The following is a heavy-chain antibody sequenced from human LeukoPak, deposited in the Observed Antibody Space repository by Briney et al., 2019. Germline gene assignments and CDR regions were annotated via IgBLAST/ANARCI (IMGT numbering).Heavy chain of an antibody. Sequence: GGSLRLSCAASGFTLSSYAMHWVRQAPGKGLEWVAVISYDGSNKYYADSVKGRFTISRDNSKNTLYLQMNSLRAEDTAVYYCARSYYDSSGSIDYWGQGTLVTVSS. CDR3: ARSYYDSSGSIDY. J-gene: IGHJ4*02. V-gene: IGHV3-30-3*01. CDR2: ISYDGSNK. CDR1: GFTLSSYA. D-gene: IGHD3-22*01.